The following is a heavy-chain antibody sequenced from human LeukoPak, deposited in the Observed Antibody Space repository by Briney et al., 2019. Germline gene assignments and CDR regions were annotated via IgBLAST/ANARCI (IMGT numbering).Heavy chain of an antibody. CDR3: ATDPDCSSTSCYTDY. Sequence: ASVNVSCKSSGYTLTGYYMHGVRQAPAQGREWMGWINPNSGGTNDAQKFQGRVTMTRDTSISTAYMELSRLRSDDTAVYYCATDPDCSSTSCYTDYWGQGTLVTVSS. D-gene: IGHD2-2*02. CDR2: INPNSGGT. V-gene: IGHV1-2*02. CDR1: GYTLTGYY. J-gene: IGHJ4*02.